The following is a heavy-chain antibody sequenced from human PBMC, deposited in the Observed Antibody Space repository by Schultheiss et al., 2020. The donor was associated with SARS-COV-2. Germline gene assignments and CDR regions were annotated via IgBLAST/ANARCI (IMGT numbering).Heavy chain of an antibody. CDR3: ARGRSDYDFWSGLLY. CDR1: GFTLRTYA. V-gene: IGHV3-30*07. Sequence: GSLRLSCVASGFTLRTYAMNWVRQAPGKGLEWVAGISFDGSQMTYADSLKGRSTISRDNSKNTLYLQMDSLRAGDTAVYYCARGRSDYDFWSGLLYWGQGSLVTVSS. D-gene: IGHD3-3*01. J-gene: IGHJ4*02. CDR2: ISFDGSQM.